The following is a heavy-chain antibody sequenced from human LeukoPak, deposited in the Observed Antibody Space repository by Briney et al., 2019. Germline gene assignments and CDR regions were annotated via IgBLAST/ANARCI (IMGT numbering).Heavy chain of an antibody. CDR3: AREKAAAGAFVDY. J-gene: IGHJ4*02. CDR1: GGSISSGDYY. Sequence: PSQTLSLTCTVSGGSISSGDYYWSWIRQPPGKGLEWIGYIYYSGSTYYNPSLKSRVTISVDTSENQFSLKLSSVTAADTAVYYCAREKAAAGAFVDYWGQGTLVTVSS. V-gene: IGHV4-30-4*01. CDR2: IYYSGST. D-gene: IGHD6-13*01.